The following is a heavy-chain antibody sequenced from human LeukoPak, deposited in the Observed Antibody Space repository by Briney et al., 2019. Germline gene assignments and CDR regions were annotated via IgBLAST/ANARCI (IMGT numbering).Heavy chain of an antibody. Sequence: GGSLRLSCAASEFTVSSNYMSWVRQAPGKGLEWVSVIYSGSSTNYADSVKGRFTISRDNSKITVYLKMMSMGAADTAVYYCGRYRWGACFDPWGQGTLVTVSS. D-gene: IGHD3-16*01. J-gene: IGHJ5*02. CDR3: GRYRWGACFDP. V-gene: IGHV3-66*01. CDR1: EFTVSSNY. CDR2: IYSGSST.